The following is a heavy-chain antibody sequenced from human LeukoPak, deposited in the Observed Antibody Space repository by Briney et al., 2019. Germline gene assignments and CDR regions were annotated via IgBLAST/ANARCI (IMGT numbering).Heavy chain of an antibody. Sequence: SETLSLTCTVSGGSISSYYWSWIRQPAGKGLEWIGRIHTSGSTNYNPSLKSRVTMSVDTSKNQFSLKLSSVTAADTAVYYCARDWVAAAGTLFDYWGQGTLVTVSS. D-gene: IGHD6-13*01. CDR1: GGSISSYY. CDR3: ARDWVAAAGTLFDY. J-gene: IGHJ4*02. CDR2: IHTSGST. V-gene: IGHV4-4*07.